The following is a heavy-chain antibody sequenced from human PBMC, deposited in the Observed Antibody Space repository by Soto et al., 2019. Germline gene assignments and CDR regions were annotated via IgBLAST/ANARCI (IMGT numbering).Heavy chain of an antibody. D-gene: IGHD5-18*01. Sequence: EVQLLESGGGLVQPGGSLRLSCAASGFTFSSYAMSWVRQAPGKGLEWVSAISGSGGSTYYADSVKGRFTISRDNSKNTLYLQMNSLRAEDTTVYYCAKTSSYGLYYYGMDVWGQGTTVTVSS. CDR2: ISGSGGST. CDR1: GFTFSSYA. J-gene: IGHJ6*02. CDR3: AKTSSYGLYYYGMDV. V-gene: IGHV3-23*01.